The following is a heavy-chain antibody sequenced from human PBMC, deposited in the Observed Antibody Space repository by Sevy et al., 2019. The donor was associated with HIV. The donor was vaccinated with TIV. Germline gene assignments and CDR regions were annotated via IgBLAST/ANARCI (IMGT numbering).Heavy chain of an antibody. CDR1: GYSISSAYY. Sequence: SETLSLTCAVSGYSISSAYYGGWIRQPPAKGLEWIGSVYHSESTYYNPSLKSRVTISVDTSKNQFSLKLRSVTAADTAVYDCARESNTFYSSSPSNYFDSWGQRTLVTVSS. V-gene: IGHV4-38-2*02. J-gene: IGHJ4*02. D-gene: IGHD6-13*01. CDR3: ARESNTFYSSSPSNYFDS. CDR2: VYHSEST.